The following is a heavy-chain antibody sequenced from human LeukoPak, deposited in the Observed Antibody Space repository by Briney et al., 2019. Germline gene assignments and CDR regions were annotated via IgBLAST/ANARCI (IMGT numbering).Heavy chain of an antibody. D-gene: IGHD6-13*01. CDR3: ATSPGAAAGSSGLDY. CDR1: GFTLSSYA. V-gene: IGHV3-23*01. CDR2: ISDSGGSA. Sequence: GGSLRLSCAASGFTLSSYAMSWVRQAPGKGLEWVSAISDSGGSAYYADSVKGRFTISRDNSKNTLYLQMNSLRAEDTAVYYCATSPGAAAGSSGLDYWGQEPWSPSPQ. J-gene: IGHJ4*01.